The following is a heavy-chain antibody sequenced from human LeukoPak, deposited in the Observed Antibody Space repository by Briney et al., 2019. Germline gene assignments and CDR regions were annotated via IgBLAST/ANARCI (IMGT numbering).Heavy chain of an antibody. V-gene: IGHV3-33*01. J-gene: IGHJ6*02. CDR3: ARELYGSGSTEGTGTYGMDV. D-gene: IGHD3-10*01. CDR1: GFTFSSYG. Sequence: PGGSLRLSCAASGFTFSSYGMHWVRQAPGKGLEWVAVIWYDGSNKYYADSVKGRFTISRDNAKNSLYLQMNSLRAEDTAVYYCARELYGSGSTEGTGTYGMDVWGQGTTVTVSS. CDR2: IWYDGSNK.